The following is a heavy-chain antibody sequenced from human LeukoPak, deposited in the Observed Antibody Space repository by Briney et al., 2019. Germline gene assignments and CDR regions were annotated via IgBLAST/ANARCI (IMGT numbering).Heavy chain of an antibody. Sequence: PGGSLRLSCVASGFTFSTSWMTWVRQAPGKGLEWVANIRKDGREIHYVDSVKGRFTISRDNTKNSLYLQMNSLRAEDTAIYYCAKAQEWLAFPGDSLDYWGQGALVTVSS. J-gene: IGHJ4*02. V-gene: IGHV3-7*03. CDR2: IRKDGREI. D-gene: IGHD6-19*01. CDR1: GFTFSTSW. CDR3: AKAQEWLAFPGDSLDY.